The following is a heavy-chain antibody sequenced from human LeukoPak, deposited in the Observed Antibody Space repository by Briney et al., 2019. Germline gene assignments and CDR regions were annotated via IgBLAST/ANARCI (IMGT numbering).Heavy chain of an antibody. J-gene: IGHJ4*02. D-gene: IGHD2-21*01. CDR2: LGGSGGST. Sequence: GGSLRLSCAASGFTFSSYAMSWVRQAPGKGLEWVSGLGGSGGSTYYADSVKGRFTISGDNSKKTLYLQMNSLRAEDTAVYYCARRMVNRAIDYWGQGTLVTVSS. CDR3: ARRMVNRAIDY. V-gene: IGHV3-23*01. CDR1: GFTFSSYA.